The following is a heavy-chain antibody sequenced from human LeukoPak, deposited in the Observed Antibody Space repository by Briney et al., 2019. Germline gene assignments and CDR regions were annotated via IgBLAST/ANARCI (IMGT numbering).Heavy chain of an antibody. CDR1: GGSFSGYY. V-gene: IGHV4-34*01. J-gene: IGHJ5*02. CDR2: INHSGST. CDR3: ARGRTRTLPPRYNWFDP. Sequence: PSETLSLTCAVYGGSFSGYYWSWIRQPPGKGLEWIGEINHSGSTNYNPSLKSRVTISVDTSKNQFSLKLSSVTAADTAVYYCARGRTRTLPPRYNWFDPWGQGTLVTVSS. D-gene: IGHD2-15*01.